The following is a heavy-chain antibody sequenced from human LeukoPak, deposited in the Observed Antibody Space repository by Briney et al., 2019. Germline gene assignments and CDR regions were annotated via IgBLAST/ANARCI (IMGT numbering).Heavy chain of an antibody. CDR1: GGSISSGDYY. J-gene: IGHJ4*02. CDR2: IYYSGST. V-gene: IGHV4-30-4*01. CDR3: ARVGANYDSSGVFGY. Sequence: PSETLSLTCTVSGGSISSGDYYWSWIRQPPGKGLEWIGYIYYSGSTYYNPSLKSRVTISVDTSKNQFSLKLSSVTAADTAVYYCARVGANYDSSGVFGYWGQGTLVTVSS. D-gene: IGHD3-22*01.